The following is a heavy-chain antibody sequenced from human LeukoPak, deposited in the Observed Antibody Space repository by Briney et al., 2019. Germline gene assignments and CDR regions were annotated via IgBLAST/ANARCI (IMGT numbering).Heavy chain of an antibody. V-gene: IGHV3-48*02. CDR3: ARVHRGYSYGRLDY. J-gene: IGHJ4*02. CDR2: ISCSDNTI. D-gene: IGHD5-18*01. CDR1: GFAFSHYR. Sequence: GGSLRLSCAASGFAFSHYRMKWVRQAPGKGLEWASYISCSDNTIHYADSVKGRFTISRDNAKNSLYLEMNSLRDEDTAVYYCARVHRGYSYGRLDYWGQGTLVTVSS.